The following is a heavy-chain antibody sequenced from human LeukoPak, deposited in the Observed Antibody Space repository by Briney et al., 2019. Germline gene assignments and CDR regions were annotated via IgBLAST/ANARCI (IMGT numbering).Heavy chain of an antibody. CDR3: AGIPTAYYYYYMDV. D-gene: IGHD1-14*01. J-gene: IGHJ6*03. Sequence: ASVKVSCKASGYTFTGYYLHWVRQAPGQGLEWMGWTNPNSGDTNYAQKFQGRVTMTRDTSISTAYMELSRLRSDDTAVYYCAGIPTAYYYYYMDVWGKGTTVTVSS. V-gene: IGHV1-2*02. CDR1: GYTFTGYY. CDR2: TNPNSGDT.